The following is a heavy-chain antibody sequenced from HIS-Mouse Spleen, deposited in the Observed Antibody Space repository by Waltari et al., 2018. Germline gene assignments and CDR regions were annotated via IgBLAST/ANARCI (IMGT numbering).Heavy chain of an antibody. V-gene: IGHV3-7*01. CDR1: GFTFSSYW. Sequence: EVQLVESGGGLVQPGGSLLLFCAASGFTFSSYWMRWVRQAPGKGLEWVANIKQDGSEKYYVDSVKGRFTISRDNAKNSLYLQMNSLRAEDTAVYYCARERRGPGWFDPWGQGTLVTVSS. CDR3: ARERRGPGWFDP. CDR2: IKQDGSEK. D-gene: IGHD5-12*01. J-gene: IGHJ5*02.